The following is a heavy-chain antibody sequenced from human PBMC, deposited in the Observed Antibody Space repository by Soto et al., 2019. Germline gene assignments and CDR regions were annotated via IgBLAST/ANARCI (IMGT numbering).Heavy chain of an antibody. Sequence: ASVKVSCNASGYTFNSYYMHWVRQAPGQGLEWMGIINPRGGSTSYAQQFQGTVTMTSDTSTRTVYMELSSLRSEDTAVYYCARDSGDSSGYIFDYWGQGTRVTVSS. CDR1: GYTFNSYY. D-gene: IGHD3-22*01. V-gene: IGHV1-46*02. J-gene: IGHJ4*02. CDR3: ARDSGDSSGYIFDY. CDR2: INPRGGST.